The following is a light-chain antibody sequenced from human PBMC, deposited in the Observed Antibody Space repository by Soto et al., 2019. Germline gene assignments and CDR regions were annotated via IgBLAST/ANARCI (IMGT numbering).Light chain of an antibody. J-gene: IGKJ5*01. CDR2: AAS. Sequence: DIQMTQPPPFLSASVGDIVTIACRASQNIRTYLTWYQQKPGKAPTFLIYAASTLQRGVPSRFSGSTTGTDFTLTISGLQPEDLATYYCQSYNTARPTFGQGTRLEIK. CDR3: QSYNTARPT. V-gene: IGKV1-27*01. CDR1: QNIRTY.